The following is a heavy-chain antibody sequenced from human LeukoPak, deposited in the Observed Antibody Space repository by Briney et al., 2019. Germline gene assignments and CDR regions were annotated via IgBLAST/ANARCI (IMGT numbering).Heavy chain of an antibody. CDR1: GFTFSTYT. CDR3: ARGVMVSYYMDV. CDR2: ISGSSSYI. Sequence: GGSLRLSCAASGFTFSTYTMNWVRQAPGKGLEWVSFISGSSSYIYYADSVKGRITISRDNAKNSLYLKMNSLRAEDTAVYYCARGVMVSYYMDVWGKGTTVTVSS. J-gene: IGHJ6*03. D-gene: IGHD2-8*01. V-gene: IGHV3-21*01.